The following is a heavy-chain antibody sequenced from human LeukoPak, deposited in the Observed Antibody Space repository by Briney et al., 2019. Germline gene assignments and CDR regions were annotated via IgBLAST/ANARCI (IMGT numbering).Heavy chain of an antibody. Sequence: GSLRLSCAASGFTFSSYSMNWVRQAPGKGLEWVSSISSSSSYIYYADSVKGRFTISRDNAKKSLYLQMNSLRAEDTAVYYCARDPHSIVVVTAAENWFDPWGQGTLVTVSS. CDR3: ARDPHSIVVVTAAENWFDP. CDR1: GFTFSSYS. CDR2: ISSSSSYI. J-gene: IGHJ5*02. D-gene: IGHD2-21*02. V-gene: IGHV3-21*01.